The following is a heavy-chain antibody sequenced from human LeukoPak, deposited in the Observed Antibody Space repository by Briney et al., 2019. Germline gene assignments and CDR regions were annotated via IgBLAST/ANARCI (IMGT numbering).Heavy chain of an antibody. CDR1: GYTFTGYY. CDR3: ARTVTTIDWFDP. J-gene: IGHJ5*02. CDR2: INPSSGGT. V-gene: IGHV1-2*02. Sequence: ASVKVSCKASGYTFTGYYTHWVRQAPGQGLEWMGWINPSSGGTNYAQKFQGRVTMTRDTSISTAYMELSRLRSDDTAVYYCARTVTTIDWFDPWGQGTLVTVSS. D-gene: IGHD4-11*01.